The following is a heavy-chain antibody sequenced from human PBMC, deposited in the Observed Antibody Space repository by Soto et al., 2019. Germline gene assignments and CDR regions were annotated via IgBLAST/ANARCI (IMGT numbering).Heavy chain of an antibody. J-gene: IGHJ6*03. CDR1: GGSVSDYF. Sequence: SETLSLTCVVSGGSVSDYFWSWIRQPPGMALEWIGEINHLGSINYNPSLKSRVTMSVDTSKNQFSLTLNSVTAADTATYYCARGGISHWAYFYYMDVWDRGTTVTVSS. V-gene: IGHV4-34*01. CDR3: ARGGISHWAYFYYMDV. CDR2: INHLGSI. D-gene: IGHD2-21*01.